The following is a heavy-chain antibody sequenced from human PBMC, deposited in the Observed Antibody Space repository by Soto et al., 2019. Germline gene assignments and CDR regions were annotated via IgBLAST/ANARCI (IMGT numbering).Heavy chain of an antibody. CDR2: INWNSGSV. CDR1: GFTFGDCA. V-gene: IGHV3-9*01. CDR3: AKDIPSELLRGLFDY. D-gene: IGHD1-26*01. J-gene: IGHJ4*01. Sequence: PGGSLRLSCAASGFTFGDCAMHWVRQVPGKGLEWVAGINWNSGSVGYADSVKGRFTISRDNAKNSLYLQMSSLRADDTALYYCAKDIPSELLRGLFDYWGYGTLVPVSS.